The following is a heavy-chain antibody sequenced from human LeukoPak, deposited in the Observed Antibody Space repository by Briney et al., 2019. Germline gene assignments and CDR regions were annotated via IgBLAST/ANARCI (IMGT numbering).Heavy chain of an antibody. CDR1: GGTFSSYA. CDR2: IIPIFGTA. CDR3: ASPQNGYSYGYY. Sequence: SVKVSCKASGGTFSSYAISWVRQAPGQGLEWMGRIIPIFGTANYAQKFQGRVTITTDESTSTAYIELSSLRSEDTAVYYCASPQNGYSYGYYRGQGTLVTVSS. V-gene: IGHV1-69*05. J-gene: IGHJ4*02. D-gene: IGHD5-18*01.